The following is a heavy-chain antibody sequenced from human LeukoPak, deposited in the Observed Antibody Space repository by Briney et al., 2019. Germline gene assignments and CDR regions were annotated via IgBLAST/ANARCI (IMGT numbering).Heavy chain of an antibody. CDR3: AKFVRSGSYYYYYYGMDV. V-gene: IGHV3-23*01. J-gene: IGHJ6*02. Sequence: GGSLRLSCAASGFTFSNYAMSWVRQAPGKGLEWVSSISGSGGSGGSTYYADSVKGRFTISRDNSKNTLYLQMNSLRAEDTAVYYCAKFVRSGSYYYYYYGMDVWGQGTTVTVSS. CDR1: GFTFSNYA. D-gene: IGHD1-26*01. CDR2: ISGSGGSGGST.